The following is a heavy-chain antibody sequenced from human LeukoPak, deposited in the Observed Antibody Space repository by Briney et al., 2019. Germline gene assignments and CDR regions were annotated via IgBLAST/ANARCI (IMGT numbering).Heavy chain of an antibody. CDR3: ARDFETRYCSGGSCYSGYFQH. J-gene: IGHJ1*01. V-gene: IGHV3-53*01. D-gene: IGHD2-15*01. Sequence: GGSLRLSCAASGFTVNSNYMSWVRQAPGKGLEWVSVIYSGGSTYYADSVKGRFTISRDNPKNTLYLQMNSLRAEDTAVYYCARDFETRYCSGGSCYSGYFQHWGQGTLVTVSS. CDR1: GFTVNSNY. CDR2: IYSGGST.